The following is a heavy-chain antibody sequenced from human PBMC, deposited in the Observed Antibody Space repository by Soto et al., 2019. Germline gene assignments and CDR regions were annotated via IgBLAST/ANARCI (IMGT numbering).Heavy chain of an antibody. CDR1: GFTFSSYA. V-gene: IGHV3-64*01. D-gene: IGHD6-13*01. CDR2: ISSNGGST. CDR3: ARQVAAERYNWFGP. Sequence: PGGSLRLSCAASGFTFSSYAMHWVRQAPGKGLEYVPAISSNGGSTYYANSVKGRFTISRDNSKNTLYLQMGSLRAEDMAVYYCARQVAAERYNWFGPWGQGTLVTVSS. J-gene: IGHJ5*02.